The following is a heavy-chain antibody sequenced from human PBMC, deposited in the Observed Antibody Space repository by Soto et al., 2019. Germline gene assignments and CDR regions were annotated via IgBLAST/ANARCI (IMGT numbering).Heavy chain of an antibody. J-gene: IGHJ4*02. CDR3: ARDSRVEMTTINDY. Sequence: GGSLRLSCAASGFTSSSYSMNWVRQAPGKGLEWVSSISSSSTYIYYADSVKGRFTISRENAKNSLYLQMNSLRVEDTAVYYCARDSRVEMTTINDYWGQGTLVTVSS. CDR2: ISSSSTYI. CDR1: GFTSSSYS. D-gene: IGHD4-4*01. V-gene: IGHV3-21*01.